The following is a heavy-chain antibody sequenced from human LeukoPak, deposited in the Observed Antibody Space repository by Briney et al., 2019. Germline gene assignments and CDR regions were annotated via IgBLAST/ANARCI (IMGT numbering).Heavy chain of an antibody. D-gene: IGHD3-10*01. J-gene: IGHJ4*02. CDR1: GGSISSSNW. Sequence: PSGTLSLTCAVSGGSISSSNWWSWVRQPPGKGLEWIGEIYHSGSTNYNPSLKSRVTISVDKSKNQFSLKLSSVTAADTAVYYCARNPRLLWFGKGYFDYWGQGTLVTVSS. V-gene: IGHV4-4*02. CDR3: ARNPRLLWFGKGYFDY. CDR2: IYHSGST.